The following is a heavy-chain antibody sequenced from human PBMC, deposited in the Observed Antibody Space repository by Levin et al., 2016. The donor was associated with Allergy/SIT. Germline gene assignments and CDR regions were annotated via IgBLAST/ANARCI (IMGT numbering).Heavy chain of an antibody. J-gene: IGHJ4*02. Sequence: GESLKISCAASGFTFSSYGMHWVRQAPGKGLEWVAVISYDGSNKYYADSVKGRFTISRDNSKNTLYLQMNSLRAEDTAVYYCAKYYYASGGYYPNLPVDYWGQGTLVTVSS. D-gene: IGHD3-10*01. CDR1: GFTFSSYG. CDR2: ISYDGSNK. CDR3: AKYYYASGGYYPNLPVDY. V-gene: IGHV3-30*18.